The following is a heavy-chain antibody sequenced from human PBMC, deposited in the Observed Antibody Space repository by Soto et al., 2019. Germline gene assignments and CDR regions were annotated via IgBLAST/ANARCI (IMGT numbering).Heavy chain of an antibody. D-gene: IGHD5-18*01. V-gene: IGHV4-30-4*01. CDR1: GGSISSGDYY. CDR2: IYYSGST. J-gene: IGHJ4*02. Sequence: SETLSLTCTVSGGSISSGDYYWSWIRRPPGKGLEWIGYIYYSGSTYYNPSLKSRVTISVDTSKNQFSLKLSSVTAADTAVYYCARRGYSYGLFFDYWGQGTLVTVSS. CDR3: ARRGYSYGLFFDY.